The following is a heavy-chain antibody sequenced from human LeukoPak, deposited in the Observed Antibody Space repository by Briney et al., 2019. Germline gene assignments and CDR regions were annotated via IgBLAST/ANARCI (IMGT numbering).Heavy chain of an antibody. CDR1: GGSISSYY. J-gene: IGHJ3*02. D-gene: IGHD3-22*01. CDR2: IYYSGST. CDR3: ASSIVTCYYDSSGSFDI. V-gene: IGHV4-59*01. Sequence: SETLSLTCTVSGGSISSYYWSWIRQPPGKGLEWIGYIYYSGSTNYNPSLKSRVTISVDTSKNQFSLKLSSVTAADTAVYYCASSIVTCYYDSSGSFDIWGQGTMVTVSS.